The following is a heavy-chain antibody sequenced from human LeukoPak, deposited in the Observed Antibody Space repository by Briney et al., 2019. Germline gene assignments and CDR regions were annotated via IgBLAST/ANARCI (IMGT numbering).Heavy chain of an antibody. CDR2: ISSSGSTI. D-gene: IGHD3-10*02. CDR1: GFSFSVFW. Sequence: PGGSLRLSCAASGFSFSVFWMHRVRQAPGKGLEWVSYISSSGSTIYYADSVKGRFTISRDNAKNSLYLQMNSLRAEDTAVYYCAELGITMIGGVWGKGTTVTISS. V-gene: IGHV3-48*04. J-gene: IGHJ6*04. CDR3: AELGITMIGGV.